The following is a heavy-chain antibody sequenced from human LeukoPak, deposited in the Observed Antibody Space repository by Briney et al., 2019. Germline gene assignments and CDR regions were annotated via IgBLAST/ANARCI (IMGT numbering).Heavy chain of an antibody. CDR3: ARDMCSGGTCYVYYYYGMDV. Sequence: GRSPRLSCAASGFTFSSYGMHWVRQAPGKGLEWVAVIWYDGSNKYYADSVKGRFTISRDNSKNTLYLQMNSLRAEDTAVYYCARDMCSGGTCYVYYYYGMDVWGKGTTVTVSS. J-gene: IGHJ6*04. CDR2: IWYDGSNK. CDR1: GFTFSSYG. D-gene: IGHD2-15*01. V-gene: IGHV3-33*01.